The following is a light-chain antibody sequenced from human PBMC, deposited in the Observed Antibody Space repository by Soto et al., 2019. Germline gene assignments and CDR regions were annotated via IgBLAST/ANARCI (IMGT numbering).Light chain of an antibody. V-gene: IGKV3-15*01. CDR1: QSVNTC. Sequence: EILMTQSPATLSASAGDRVTITCRASQSVNTCLAWYQQKPGKAPKLLIYDASTRTTGIPARFSGSGSGTEITLTITMLQAEDFAIYYCQQYSNSPGTFGQGTKVDIK. J-gene: IGKJ1*01. CDR2: DAS. CDR3: QQYSNSPGT.